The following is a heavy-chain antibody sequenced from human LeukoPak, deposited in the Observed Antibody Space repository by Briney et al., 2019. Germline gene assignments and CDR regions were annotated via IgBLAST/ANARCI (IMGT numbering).Heavy chain of an antibody. CDR3: ARDSMVRGVIII. Sequence: ASVKVSCKASGYTLAGYYMHWVRQAPGQGLEWMGRINPNSGGTNYAQKFQGRVTMTRDTSISTAYMELSRLRSDDTAVYYCARDSMVRGVIIIWGQGTLVTVSS. V-gene: IGHV1-2*06. CDR2: INPNSGGT. D-gene: IGHD3-10*01. J-gene: IGHJ4*02. CDR1: GYTLAGYY.